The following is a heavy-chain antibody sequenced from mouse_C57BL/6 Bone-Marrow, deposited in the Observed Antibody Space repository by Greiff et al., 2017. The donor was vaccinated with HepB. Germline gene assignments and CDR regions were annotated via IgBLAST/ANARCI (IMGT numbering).Heavy chain of an antibody. CDR3: AAPYYYGSSYWYFDV. CDR1: GFNIKDYY. CDR2: IDPEDGET. V-gene: IGHV14-2*01. J-gene: IGHJ1*03. Sequence: VQLQQSGAELVKPGASVKLSCTASGFNIKDYYMHWVKQRTGQGLEWIGRIDPEDGETKYAPKFQGKATITADTSSNTAYLQLSSLTSEDTAVYYCAAPYYYGSSYWYFDVWGTGTTVTVSS. D-gene: IGHD1-1*01.